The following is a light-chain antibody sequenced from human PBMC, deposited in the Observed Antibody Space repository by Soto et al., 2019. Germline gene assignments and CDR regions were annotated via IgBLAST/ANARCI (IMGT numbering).Light chain of an antibody. CDR1: QSVSSSY. CDR3: QQYGSSPPIP. J-gene: IGKJ5*01. Sequence: EIVLTQSPGTLYLSPRERATLSCRASQSVSSSYLAWYQQKPGQAPRLLIYGASSRATRIPDRFSGSGSGKDFTLTISRLETEDFAVYDCQQYGSSPPIPFGQGTRLQIK. CDR2: GAS. V-gene: IGKV3-20*01.